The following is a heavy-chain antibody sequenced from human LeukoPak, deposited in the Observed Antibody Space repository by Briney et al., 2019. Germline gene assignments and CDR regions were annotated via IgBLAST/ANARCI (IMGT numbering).Heavy chain of an antibody. V-gene: IGHV1-18*01. CDR3: ASSTGYYDSSGYYGGDYYYYMDV. CDR2: ISAYNGNT. Sequence: GASVKVSCKASGYTFTSYGISGVRQAPGQGLEWMGWISAYNGNTNYAQKLQGRVTMTTDTSASTAYMELRSLRSDDTAVYYCASSTGYYDSSGYYGGDYYYYMDVWGKGTTVTVSS. J-gene: IGHJ6*03. D-gene: IGHD3-22*01. CDR1: GYTFTSYG.